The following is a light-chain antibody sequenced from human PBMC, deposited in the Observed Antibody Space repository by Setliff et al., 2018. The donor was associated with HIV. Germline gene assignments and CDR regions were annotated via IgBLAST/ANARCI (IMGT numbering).Light chain of an antibody. CDR1: SSNIGSNY. V-gene: IGLV1-47*01. CDR3: AAWDDSLSGSYV. J-gene: IGLJ1*01. Sequence: QSALPQPPSASGTPGQRVTISCSGSSSNIGSNYVYWYQQLPGTAPKLLIYGSNQRPSGVPDRFSGSKSGTSASLAISGLRSEDEADYYCAAWDDSLSGSYVFGTGTKVTVL. CDR2: GSN.